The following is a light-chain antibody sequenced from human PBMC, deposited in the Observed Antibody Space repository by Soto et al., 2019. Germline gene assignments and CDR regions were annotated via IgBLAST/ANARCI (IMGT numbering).Light chain of an antibody. Sequence: DIQLTQSPSTLYASVGDRVTITCRASQSISSWLAWYQQKPGKAPKLLVYKASSLESGVPSRFSGSGSGTELTLTISTLQPDDFATYYCQQYEAYPLTFGGGTKVEI. V-gene: IGKV1-5*03. CDR1: QSISSW. CDR3: QQYEAYPLT. CDR2: KAS. J-gene: IGKJ4*01.